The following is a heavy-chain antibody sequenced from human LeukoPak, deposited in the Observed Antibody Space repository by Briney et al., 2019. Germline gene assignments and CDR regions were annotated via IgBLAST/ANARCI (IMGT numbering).Heavy chain of an antibody. CDR2: MNPNSGNT. V-gene: IGHV1-8*01. CDR3: ARVPNDYSSGGSCYRDAFDI. J-gene: IGHJ3*02. Sequence: GASVKVSCKASGYTFTSYDINWVRQATGQGLEWMGWMNPNSGNTGYAQKFQGRVTMTRNTSISTAYMELSSLRSEDTAVYYCARVPNDYSSGGSCYRDAFDIWGQGTMVTVSS. D-gene: IGHD2-15*01. CDR1: GYTFTSYD.